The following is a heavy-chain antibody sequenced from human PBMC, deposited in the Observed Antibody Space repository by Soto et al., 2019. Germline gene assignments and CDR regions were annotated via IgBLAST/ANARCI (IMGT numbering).Heavy chain of an antibody. V-gene: IGHV4-39*07. CDR3: ARGYGRNFDY. D-gene: IGHD1-20*01. J-gene: IGHJ4*02. Sequence: SETLSITCTVSGGSISSSSYYWGWIRQPPGKGLGWIGNIYYSGSTNYNPSLKSRVTISVDTSKDQFSLKLSSVTAADTAVYYCARGYGRNFDYWGQGTLVTVSS. CDR2: IYYSGST. CDR1: GGSISSSSYY.